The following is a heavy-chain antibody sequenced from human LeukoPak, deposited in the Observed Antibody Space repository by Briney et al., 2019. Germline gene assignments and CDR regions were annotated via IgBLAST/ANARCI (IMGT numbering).Heavy chain of an antibody. CDR3: AKHGDTAMPTPMAY. CDR2: IYPGDSDT. J-gene: IGHJ4*02. CDR1: GYTFTNYW. D-gene: IGHD5-18*01. Sequence: GESLKISCKGSGYTFTNYWIGWVRQMPGKGLEWMGIIYPGDSDTRYSPSFQGQVTISADKSITTAYLQWSSLKASDTAMYYCAKHGDTAMPTPMAYWGQGTLVTVSS. V-gene: IGHV5-51*01.